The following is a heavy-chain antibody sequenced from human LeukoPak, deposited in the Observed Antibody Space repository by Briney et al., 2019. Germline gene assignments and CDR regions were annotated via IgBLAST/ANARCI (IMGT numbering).Heavy chain of an antibody. CDR3: ARRAVVVPADAFDI. CDR2: IYYSGST. D-gene: IGHD2-2*01. Sequence: SETLSLTCTVSGGSISSYYWSWIRQPPGKGLGWIGYIYYSGSTNYNPSLKSRVTISVDTSKNQFSLKLSSVTAADTAVYYCARRAVVVPADAFDIWGQGTMVTVSS. J-gene: IGHJ3*02. CDR1: GGSISSYY. V-gene: IGHV4-59*08.